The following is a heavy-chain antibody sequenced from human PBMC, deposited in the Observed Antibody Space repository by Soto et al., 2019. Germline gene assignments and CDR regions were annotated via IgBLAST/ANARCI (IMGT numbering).Heavy chain of an antibody. CDR1: YFSISSYY. Sequence: SETLSLTCTVTYFSISSYYWSWLQQPPGKGLEWIGYIYDSGSTLYNPSLKSRVTISVDRPNNQFSLKLSSVTAADTAVYYCARVSFGGCSGGSCYSQGHPYYYYGMDVWGQGTTVT. D-gene: IGHD2-15*01. J-gene: IGHJ6*02. CDR3: ARVSFGGCSGGSCYSQGHPYYYYGMDV. V-gene: IGHV4-59*01. CDR2: IYDSGST.